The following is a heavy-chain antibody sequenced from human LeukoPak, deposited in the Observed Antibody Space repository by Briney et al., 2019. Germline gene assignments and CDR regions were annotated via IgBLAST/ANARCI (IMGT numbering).Heavy chain of an antibody. J-gene: IGHJ4*02. CDR1: GYTXTGYY. V-gene: IGHV1-2*02. D-gene: IGHD5-18*01. Sequence: ASVKVSCKASGYTXTGYYMHGVRQAPGQGLEWMGWINPNSGGTNCAQKFQGRVTMTRDTSISTAYMELSSLRSDDTAIYFCARGGLQLWFLVDFWGQGTLVTVSS. CDR2: INPNSGGT. CDR3: ARGGLQLWFLVDF.